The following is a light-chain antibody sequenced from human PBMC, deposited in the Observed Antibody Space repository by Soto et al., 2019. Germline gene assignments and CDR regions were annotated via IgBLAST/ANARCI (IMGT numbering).Light chain of an antibody. Sequence: QSVLTQPASVSGSPGQSITISCTGTSSDVGSYNLVSWYQQHPGKAPKLMIYEGSKWPSGVSNRFSGSKSGNTASLTISGLQAEDEADYYCCSYAGSSTFDPYVFGTGTKVTVL. V-gene: IGLV2-23*03. CDR2: EGS. J-gene: IGLJ1*01. CDR1: SSDVGSYNL. CDR3: CSYAGSSTFDPYV.